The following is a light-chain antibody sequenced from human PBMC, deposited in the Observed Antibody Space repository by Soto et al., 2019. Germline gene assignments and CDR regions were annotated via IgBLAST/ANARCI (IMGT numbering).Light chain of an antibody. CDR2: GAS. V-gene: IGKV1-39*01. J-gene: IGKJ5*01. Sequence: DIQMTQSPSSLSASVGDRFTITFHSSQDISNYLNWYQHKPGAAPKLLIFGASNLESGVPSRFSGSGSGTEFTLSISSLQPEDFATYYCQQGYSTTPITFGQGTRLEIK. CDR3: QQGYSTTPIT. CDR1: QDISNY.